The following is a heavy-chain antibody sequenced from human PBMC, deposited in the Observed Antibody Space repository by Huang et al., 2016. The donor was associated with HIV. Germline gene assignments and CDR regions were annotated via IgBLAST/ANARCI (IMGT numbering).Heavy chain of an antibody. CDR2: FAPEQGET. CDR3: ATGFDTYYDI. D-gene: IGHD2-21*01. J-gene: IGHJ3*02. Sequence: QVQLVQSGAEVKKPGASVKVACKVYGYTLTELSIHWVRQAPGKGLVWMGGFAPEQGETNYAQNFQGRVTMTEDTSTDTAYMELNSLRSEDTAVYYCATGFDTYYDIWGQGTMVIASS. CDR1: GYTLTELS. V-gene: IGHV1-24*01.